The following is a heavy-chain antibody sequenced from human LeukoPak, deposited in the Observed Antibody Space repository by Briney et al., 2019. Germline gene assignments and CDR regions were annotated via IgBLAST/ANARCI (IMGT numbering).Heavy chain of an antibody. Sequence: ASVKVSCKASGYTFTGYYMHWVRQAPGQGLEWMGWINPNSGGTNYAQKCQGRVTMTRDTSISTAYMELSRLRSDDTAVYYCARHRKRIERITMVRGVSYYYMDVWGKGATVTVSS. D-gene: IGHD3-10*01. CDR3: ARHRKRIERITMVRGVSYYYMDV. J-gene: IGHJ6*03. CDR2: INPNSGGT. V-gene: IGHV1-2*02. CDR1: GYTFTGYY.